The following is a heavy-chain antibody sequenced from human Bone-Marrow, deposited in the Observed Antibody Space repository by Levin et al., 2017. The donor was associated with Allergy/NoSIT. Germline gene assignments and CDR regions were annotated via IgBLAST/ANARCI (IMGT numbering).Heavy chain of an antibody. J-gene: IGHJ3*02. V-gene: IGHV3-66*01. CDR1: GFNVSTKY. CDR2: LYSGGRT. Sequence: GGSLRLSCAASGFNVSTKYMTWVRQAPGKGLEWVSVLYSGGRTHYADSVKGRFTISRDNSSNTLYLQMNSLRAEDTAVYYCARDIRSGYYDSSADEAFDIWGQGTLVTVSS. CDR3: ARDIRSGYYDSSADEAFDI. D-gene: IGHD3-22*01.